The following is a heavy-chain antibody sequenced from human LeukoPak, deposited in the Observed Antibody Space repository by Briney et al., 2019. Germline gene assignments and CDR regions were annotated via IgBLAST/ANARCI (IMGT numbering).Heavy chain of an antibody. D-gene: IGHD5-24*01. V-gene: IGHV4-59*08. CDR3: ARHKRWLPFPDAFDL. Sequence: SETLSLTCTVSGASTSSSFWSWIRQSPGKGLEWIGYINYRGETSQNPSLESRVSMSVDTSKNQISLQLTSVTAADTAVYYCARHKRWLPFPDAFDLWGQGTRVTVSS. CDR1: GASTSSSF. J-gene: IGHJ3*01. CDR2: INYRGET.